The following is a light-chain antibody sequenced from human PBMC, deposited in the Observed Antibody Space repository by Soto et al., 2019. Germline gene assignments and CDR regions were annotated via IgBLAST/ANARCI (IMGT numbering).Light chain of an antibody. V-gene: IGKV3-20*01. CDR3: QQYGSSPT. CDR2: GAS. Sequence: EIVMTQSPATLSVSPGERATLSCRASQSVSSDLAWYHQKPGQAPRLLIYGASTRATGIPDRFSGSGSGTDFTLTISRLEPADLAVYYCQQYGSSPTFGGGTKVEIK. J-gene: IGKJ4*01. CDR1: QSVSSD.